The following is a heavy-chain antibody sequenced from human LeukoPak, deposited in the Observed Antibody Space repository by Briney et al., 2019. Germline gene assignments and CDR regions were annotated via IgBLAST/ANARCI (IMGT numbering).Heavy chain of an antibody. D-gene: IGHD6-13*01. V-gene: IGHV4-59*12. Sequence: SETLSLTCTVSGGSISSYYWSWIRQPPGKGLEWIGYIYYSGSTNYNPSLKSRVTISVDTSKNQFSLKLSSVTAADTAVYYCAREGAAAGTFDYWGQGTLVTVSS. CDR3: AREGAAAGTFDY. CDR1: GGSISSYY. CDR2: IYYSGST. J-gene: IGHJ4*02.